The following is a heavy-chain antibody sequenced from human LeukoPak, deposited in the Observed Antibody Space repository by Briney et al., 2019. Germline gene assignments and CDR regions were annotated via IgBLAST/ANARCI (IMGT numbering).Heavy chain of an antibody. D-gene: IGHD3-10*01. V-gene: IGHV4-38-2*01. CDR2: IFHSGST. CDR1: GFTFSSYE. Sequence: GTLRLSCAASGFTFSSYEMNWVRQAPGKGLEWIGSIFHSGSTYYNPSLKSRVTISRDTSKNQFSLKLSSVTAADTAVYYCASLKPYGSGPAGGAFDIWGQGTMVTVSS. CDR3: ASLKPYGSGPAGGAFDI. J-gene: IGHJ3*02.